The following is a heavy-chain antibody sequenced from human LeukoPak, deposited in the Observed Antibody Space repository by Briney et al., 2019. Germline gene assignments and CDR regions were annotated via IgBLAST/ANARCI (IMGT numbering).Heavy chain of an antibody. CDR1: RFSFSTYP. CDR2: ISASGDVT. J-gene: IGHJ4*02. D-gene: IGHD7-27*01. CDR3: AKEVWGFRYYFDY. Sequence: GGSLRLSCEASRFSFSTYPMGWVRRAPGKGLEWVSGISASGDVTFHADPLKGRFTISRDNSKNTLYLQMNSLRAEDTAVYYCAKEVWGFRYYFDYWGQGTLVTVSS. V-gene: IGHV3-23*01.